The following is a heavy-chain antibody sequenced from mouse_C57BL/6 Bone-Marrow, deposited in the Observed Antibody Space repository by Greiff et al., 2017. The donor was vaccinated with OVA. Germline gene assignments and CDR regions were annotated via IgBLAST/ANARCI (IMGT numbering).Heavy chain of an antibody. J-gene: IGHJ4*01. CDR3: AREQMDY. Sequence: VQLQQSGPELVKPGASVKISCKASGYSFTGYYMNWVKQSPEKSLEWIGEINPSTGGTTYNQKFKAKATLTVDKSSSTAYMQLKSLTSEDSAVYYCAREQMDYWGQGTSVTVSS. CDR1: GYSFTGYY. CDR2: INPSTGGT. V-gene: IGHV1-42*01.